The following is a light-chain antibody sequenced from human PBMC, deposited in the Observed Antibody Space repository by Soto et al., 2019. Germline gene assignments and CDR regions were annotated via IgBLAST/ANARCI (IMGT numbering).Light chain of an antibody. CDR2: EVS. CDR1: SSDVGGYNY. J-gene: IGLJ3*02. Sequence: QSALTQPASVSGSPGQSITISCTGTSSDVGGYNYVSWYQQHPGKAPKLMICEVSNRPSGVSNRFSGSKSGNTASLTISGLQAEDEADYCCSSYTSSSTWVFGGGTKVTVL. V-gene: IGLV2-14*01. CDR3: SSYTSSSTWV.